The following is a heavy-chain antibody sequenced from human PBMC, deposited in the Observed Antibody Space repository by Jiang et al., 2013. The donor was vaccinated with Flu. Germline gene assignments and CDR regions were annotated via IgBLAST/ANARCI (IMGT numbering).Heavy chain of an antibody. CDR2: ISYDGSNK. CDR1: GFTFSSYA. J-gene: IGHJ4*02. Sequence: QLLESGGGVVQPGRSLRLSCAASGFTFSSYAMHWVRQVPGKGLEWVAVISYDGSNKYYAVSVKGRFTISRDNSKNTLYLQMNSLRAEDTAVYYCARDYYDFWSGYLPGIDYWGQGTLVTVSS. CDR3: ARDYYDFWSGYLPGIDY. D-gene: IGHD3-3*01. V-gene: IGHV3-30-3*01.